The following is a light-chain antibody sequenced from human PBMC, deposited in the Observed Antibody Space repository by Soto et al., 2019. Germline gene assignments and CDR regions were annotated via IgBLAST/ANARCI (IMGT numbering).Light chain of an antibody. V-gene: IGKV1-5*03. CDR3: PPHRSISPDT. CDR1: QSISSW. J-gene: IGKJ2*01. CDR2: KAS. Sequence: DIQMTQSPSTLSASVGDRVTITCRASQSISSWLAWYQQKPGKAPNLLIYKASTLGSGVPSRFSGGGSGTEFTLTIRSLKPDDFATYYCPPHRSISPDTFGQGTNLEIK.